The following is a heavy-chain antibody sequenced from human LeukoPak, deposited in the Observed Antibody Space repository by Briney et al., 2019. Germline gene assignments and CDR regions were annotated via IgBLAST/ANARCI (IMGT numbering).Heavy chain of an antibody. Sequence: SETLSLTCTVSGGSISSGSYYWSWIRQPAGKGLEWIGRIYTSGSTNYNPSLKSRDTISVDTSKNQFSLKLSSVTAADTAVYYCARGSGYYDAFDIWGQGTMVTVSS. V-gene: IGHV4-61*02. CDR1: GGSISSGSYY. CDR3: ARGSGYYDAFDI. CDR2: IYTSGST. J-gene: IGHJ3*02. D-gene: IGHD3-22*01.